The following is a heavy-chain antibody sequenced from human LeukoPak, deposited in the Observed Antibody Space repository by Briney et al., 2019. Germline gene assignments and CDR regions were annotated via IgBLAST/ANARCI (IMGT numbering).Heavy chain of an antibody. D-gene: IGHD6-25*01. CDR3: AKISSSVESNFDY. V-gene: IGHV3-33*06. J-gene: IGHJ4*02. Sequence: GRSLRLSCAASGFTFSTYAMHWVRQAPGKGLEWVAFIWPDGSKNYYADSVKGRFAISRENSKNTVYLQMNDLRPEDTALYFCAKISSSVESNFDYWGQGTLLTVSS. CDR2: IWPDGSKN. CDR1: GFTFSTYA.